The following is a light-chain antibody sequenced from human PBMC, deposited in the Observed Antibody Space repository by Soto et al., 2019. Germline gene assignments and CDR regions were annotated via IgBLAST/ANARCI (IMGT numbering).Light chain of an antibody. Sequence: QTVVTQEPSFSVSPGGTVTLTCALSSGSVATNNYPSWCQQPPGQPPRTLIFRTNTRSSGVPDRFSGSILGSKAALTITGAQADDESDYYCVLYMGRGIWVFGGGTQLTVL. J-gene: IGLJ3*02. CDR1: SGSVATNNY. V-gene: IGLV8-61*01. CDR3: VLYMGRGIWV. CDR2: RTN.